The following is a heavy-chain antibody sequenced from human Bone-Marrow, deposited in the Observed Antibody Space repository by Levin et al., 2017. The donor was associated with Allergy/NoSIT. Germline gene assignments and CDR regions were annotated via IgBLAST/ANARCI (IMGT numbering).Heavy chain of an antibody. V-gene: IGHV3-33*01. CDR2: IWYDGSNK. J-gene: IGHJ4*02. D-gene: IGHD6-13*01. CDR1: GFTFSSYG. Sequence: GGSLRLSCAASGFTFSSYGMHWVRQAPGKGLEWVAVIWYDGSNKYYADSVKGRFTISRDNSKNTLYLQMNSLRAEDTAVYYCARDLSYSSSWYFGYWGQGTLVTVSS. CDR3: ARDLSYSSSWYFGY.